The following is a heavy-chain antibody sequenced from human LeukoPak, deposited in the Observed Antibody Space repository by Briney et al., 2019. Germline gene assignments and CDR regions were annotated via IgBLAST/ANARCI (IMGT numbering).Heavy chain of an antibody. Sequence: SETLSLTCTISGDSISSSNYYWGWIRQPPGKGLEWIGNIYYSGRTYFNPSLKSRVTISVDTSKNDFSLKLSSVTAADTAVYYCARLYYYDSSGPPLWGQGTMVAVSS. V-gene: IGHV4-39*02. D-gene: IGHD3-22*01. CDR2: IYYSGRT. CDR3: ARLYYYDSSGPPL. J-gene: IGHJ4*02. CDR1: GDSISSSNYY.